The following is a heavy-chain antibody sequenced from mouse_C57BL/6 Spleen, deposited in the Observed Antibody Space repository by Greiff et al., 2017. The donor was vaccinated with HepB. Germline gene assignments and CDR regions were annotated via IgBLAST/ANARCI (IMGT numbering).Heavy chain of an antibody. J-gene: IGHJ2*01. Sequence: VQLQQSGAELVMPGASVKLSCKASGYIFTSYWMHWVKQRPRQGLEWIGEIDPSDSYTNYNQKFKGKSTLTVDKSSSTAYMQLSSLTSEDSAVYYWARALNWAYYFDYWGQGTTLTVSS. D-gene: IGHD4-1*01. CDR1: GYIFTSYW. CDR2: IDPSDSYT. CDR3: ARALNWAYYFDY. V-gene: IGHV1-69*01.